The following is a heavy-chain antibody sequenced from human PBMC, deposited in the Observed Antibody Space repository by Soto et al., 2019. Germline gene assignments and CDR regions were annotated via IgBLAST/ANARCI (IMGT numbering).Heavy chain of an antibody. CDR2: ASYSGRT. CDR3: ARLLYIFPTSYHYYYMDV. V-gene: IGHV4-39*01. D-gene: IGHD3-9*01. CDR1: GGSFTSGAFF. J-gene: IGHJ6*03. Sequence: QVQLQESGPGLVKPSETLSLNCSVSGGSFTSGAFFWGWIRQPPGKGLEWIGSASYSGRTYYNPSLKSRATILVDTSKNRFSLRLSSVTAADTAVYYCARLLYIFPTSYHYYYMDVWGRGATVTVSS.